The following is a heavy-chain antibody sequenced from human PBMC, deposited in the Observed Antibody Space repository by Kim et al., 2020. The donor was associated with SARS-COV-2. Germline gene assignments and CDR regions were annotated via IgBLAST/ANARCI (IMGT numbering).Heavy chain of an antibody. V-gene: IGHV3-49*04. D-gene: IGHD3-10*01. CDR1: GFTFGDYA. J-gene: IGHJ4*02. Sequence: GGSLRLSCTASGFTFGDYAMSWVRQAPGKGLEWVGFIRSKAYGGTTEYAASVKGRFTISRDDSKSIAYLQMNSLKTEDTAVYYCTRSLSSPFDYGFDYWGQGTLVTVSS. CDR3: TRSLSSPFDYGFDY. CDR2: IRSKAYGGTT.